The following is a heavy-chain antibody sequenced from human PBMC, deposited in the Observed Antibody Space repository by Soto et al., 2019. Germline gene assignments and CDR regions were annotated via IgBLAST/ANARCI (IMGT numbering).Heavy chain of an antibody. CDR2: INHSGST. CDR1: GGSFSGYY. J-gene: IGHJ6*02. V-gene: IGHV4-34*01. Sequence: QVQLQQWGAGLLKPSETLSLTCAVYGGSFSGYYWSWIRQPPGKGLEWIGEINHSGSTNYNPSLKSRVTXXVXTXXNQFSLKLSSVTAADTAVYYCARRRRYYYYYGMDVWGQGTTVTVSS. CDR3: ARRRRYYYYYGMDV.